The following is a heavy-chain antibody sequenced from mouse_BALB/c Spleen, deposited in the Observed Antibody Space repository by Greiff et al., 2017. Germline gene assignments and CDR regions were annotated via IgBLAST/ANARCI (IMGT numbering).Heavy chain of an antibody. D-gene: IGHD4-1*01. CDR2: ISSGGSYT. CDR3: ARETGYYYAMDY. V-gene: IGHV5-9-4*01. J-gene: IGHJ4*01. Sequence: EVKLQESGGSLVKPGGSLKLSCAASGFTFSSYAMSWVRQSPEKRLEWVAEISSGGSYTYYPDTVTGRFTISRDNAKNTLYLEMSSLRSEDTAMYYCARETGYYYAMDYWGQGTSVTVSS. CDR1: GFTFSSYA.